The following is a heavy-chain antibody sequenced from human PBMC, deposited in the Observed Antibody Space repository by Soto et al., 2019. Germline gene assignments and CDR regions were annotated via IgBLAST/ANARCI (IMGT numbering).Heavy chain of an antibody. D-gene: IGHD3-16*01. Sequence: QVQLVQSGAEVKKPGSSVKVSCKASGGTFSSYAISWVRQAPGQGLEWLGGIIPIFGTANYAQKFQGRVTITADEYTSTAYMELSSLRSEETAVYYCASGAKFVTPFYVFDYWGQGTLVTVSS. J-gene: IGHJ4*02. CDR2: IIPIFGTA. V-gene: IGHV1-69*01. CDR1: GGTFSSYA. CDR3: ASGAKFVTPFYVFDY.